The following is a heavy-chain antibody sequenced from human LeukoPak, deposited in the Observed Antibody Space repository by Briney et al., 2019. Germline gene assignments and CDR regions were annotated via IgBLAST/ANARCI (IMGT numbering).Heavy chain of an antibody. J-gene: IGHJ5*02. V-gene: IGHV4-4*07. CDR1: GGSISSYY. CDR3: ARGYYYDTPFDP. CDR2: IYTSGST. Sequence: SETQSLTCTVSGGSISSYYWSWIRQPAGKGLEWIGRIYTSGSTNYNPSLKSRVTMSVDTSKNQFSLKLSSVAAADTAVYYCARGYYYDTPFDPWGQGTLVTVSS. D-gene: IGHD3-22*01.